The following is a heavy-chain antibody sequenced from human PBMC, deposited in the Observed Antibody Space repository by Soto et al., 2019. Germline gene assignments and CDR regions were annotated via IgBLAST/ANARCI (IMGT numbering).Heavy chain of an antibody. Sequence: ASLKVSCKASGYTFTSYAMHWLRQAPGQRLEWMGWINAGNGNTKYSQKFQGRVTITRDTSASTAYMELSSLRSEDTAVYYCASSYYGSGYYYGVDVWGQGTTVTVSS. CDR1: GYTFTSYA. D-gene: IGHD3-10*01. V-gene: IGHV1-3*01. CDR3: ASSYYGSGYYYGVDV. J-gene: IGHJ6*02. CDR2: INAGNGNT.